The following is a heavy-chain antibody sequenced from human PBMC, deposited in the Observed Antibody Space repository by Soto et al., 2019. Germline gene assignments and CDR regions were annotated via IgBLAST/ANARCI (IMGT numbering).Heavy chain of an antibody. CDR1: GGTFSSYA. CDR3: ARSQGSSTSLEIYYYYYYGMDV. Sequence: QVQLVQSGAEVKKPGSSVKFSCKASGGTFSSYAISWVRHAPGQGLEWMGGIIPISDTTNYAQKFQGRVTITADESTSTAYMELSSLRSEDTAVYYCARSQGSSTSLEIYYYYYYGMDVWGQGTTVTVSS. CDR2: IIPISDTT. V-gene: IGHV1-69*01. J-gene: IGHJ6*02. D-gene: IGHD2-2*01.